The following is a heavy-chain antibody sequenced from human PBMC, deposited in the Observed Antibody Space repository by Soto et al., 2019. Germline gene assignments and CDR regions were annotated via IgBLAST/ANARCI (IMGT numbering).Heavy chain of an antibody. D-gene: IGHD2-15*01. V-gene: IGHV3-11*06. CDR3: ARDQYCSGGSCYWGMDV. CDR2: ISSSSYT. CDR1: GFTLSDYY. Sequence: GGSLRLSCAASGFTLSDYYMSWILRAPGKGLEWVSYISSSSYTNYADSVKGRFTISRDNAKNSLYLQMNSLRAEDTAVYYCARDQYCSGGSCYWGMDVWGQGTTVTVSS. J-gene: IGHJ6*02.